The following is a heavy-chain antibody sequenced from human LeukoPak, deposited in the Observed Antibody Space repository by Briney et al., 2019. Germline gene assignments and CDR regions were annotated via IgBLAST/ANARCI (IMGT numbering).Heavy chain of an antibody. V-gene: IGHV1-69*13. J-gene: IGHJ4*02. CDR2: IIPIFGTA. CDR3: ASGYYDSSGYYYYFDY. Sequence: ASVKVSCKASGGTFSSYAISWVRQAPGQGLEWMGGIIPIFGTANYAQKFQGRVTITADESTSTAYMELSSLRSEDTAVYYCASGYYDSSGYYYYFDYWGQGILVTVSS. D-gene: IGHD3-22*01. CDR1: GGTFSSYA.